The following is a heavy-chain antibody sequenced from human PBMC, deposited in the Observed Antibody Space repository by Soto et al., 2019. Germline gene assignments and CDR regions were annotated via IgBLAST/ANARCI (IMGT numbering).Heavy chain of an antibody. J-gene: IGHJ6*02. V-gene: IGHV3-48*02. Sequence: GGSLRLSCAASGFTFSSYSMNWVRQAPGKGLEWVSYISSSSTIYYADSVKGRFTISRDNAKNSLYLQMNSLRDEDTAVYYCARDPDLLWFGDHYYYYGMDVWGQGTTVTVSS. CDR1: GFTFSSYS. CDR2: ISSSSTI. CDR3: ARDPDLLWFGDHYYYYGMDV. D-gene: IGHD3-10*01.